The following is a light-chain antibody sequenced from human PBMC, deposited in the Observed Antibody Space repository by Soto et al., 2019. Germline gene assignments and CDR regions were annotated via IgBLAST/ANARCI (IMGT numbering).Light chain of an antibody. V-gene: IGKV3-20*01. CDR3: HQYAGSPLT. CDR1: QSVGRDY. CDR2: GAS. Sequence: EIVLTQSPGTLSLSPGERATLSCRASQSVGRDYLAWYQQKPGQTPRLLIHGASSRATGIPDRFSGSGSGTDFTLTISRLEPEDFAVYYCHQYAGSPLTVGGGTKVEIK. J-gene: IGKJ4*01.